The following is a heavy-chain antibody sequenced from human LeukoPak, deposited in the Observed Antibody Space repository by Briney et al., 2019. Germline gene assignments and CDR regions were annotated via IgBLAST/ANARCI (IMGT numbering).Heavy chain of an antibody. CDR1: GYTFTGYY. J-gene: IGHJ5*02. D-gene: IGHD3-10*01. Sequence: ASVKVSCKASGYTFTGYYMHWVRQAPGQGLEWMGWINPNSGGTNYAQKFQGRVTMTRDTSISTAYMELSRLRSDDTAVYYCARDHYGSGSWPLTAFDPWGQGTLVTVSS. CDR2: INPNSGGT. CDR3: ARDHYGSGSWPLTAFDP. V-gene: IGHV1-2*02.